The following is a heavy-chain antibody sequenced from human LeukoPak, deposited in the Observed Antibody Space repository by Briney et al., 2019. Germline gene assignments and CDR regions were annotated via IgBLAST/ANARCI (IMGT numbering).Heavy chain of an antibody. CDR2: ISSTSSYI. CDR3: ATGGTYFDC. D-gene: IGHD1-26*01. J-gene: IGHJ4*02. Sequence: GGSLRLSCAASGFTFDDYGMSWVRQAPGKGLEWVSSISSTSSYIYYADSVKGRFTISRDNAKNSLYLQMNSLRAEDTAVYYCATGGTYFDCWGQGTLVTVSS. CDR1: GFTFDDYG. V-gene: IGHV3-21*01.